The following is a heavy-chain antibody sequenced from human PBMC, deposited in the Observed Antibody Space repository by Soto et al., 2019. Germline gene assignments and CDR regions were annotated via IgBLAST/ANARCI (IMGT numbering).Heavy chain of an antibody. D-gene: IGHD6-13*01. CDR2: IIPILGIA. CDR3: ARVKVAAAGPYFDY. Sequence: SVKVSCKASGGTFSSYTISWVRQAPGQGLEWMGRIIPILGIANYAQKFQGRVTITADKSTSTAYMELSSLRSEDTAVYYWARVKVAAAGPYFDYWGQGTLVTVSS. J-gene: IGHJ4*02. V-gene: IGHV1-69*02. CDR1: GGTFSSYT.